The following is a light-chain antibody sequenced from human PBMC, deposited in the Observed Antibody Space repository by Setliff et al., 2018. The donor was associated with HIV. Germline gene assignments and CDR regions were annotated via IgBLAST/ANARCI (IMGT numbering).Light chain of an antibody. CDR1: GSDVGVNKF. CDR3: SSFTSSGKYV. J-gene: IGLJ1*01. CDR2: AVN. Sequence: QSALTQPASVSGSPGQSITISCIGGGSDVGVNKFVSWYQQHPGKAPKVVIYAVNTRPSGVSNRFSGSKSGNTASLTISGLQSEDEADYYCSSFTSSGKYVFATGTKVTVL. V-gene: IGLV2-14*03.